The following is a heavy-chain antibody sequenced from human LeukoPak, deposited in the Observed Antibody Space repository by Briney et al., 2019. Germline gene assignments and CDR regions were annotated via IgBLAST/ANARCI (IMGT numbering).Heavy chain of an antibody. J-gene: IGHJ4*02. CDR1: GDSISYFY. CDR2: ISGSGST. CDR3: ARGVIAAGGNDVDY. Sequence: SETLSLTCSVSGDSISYFYWSWIRQAAGKGLEWIGRISGSGSTDYNASLKSRVTMSVDTSKNQLSLKVISVTAADTAVYYCARGVIAAGGNDVDYWGQGTLVTVSS. D-gene: IGHD6-13*01. V-gene: IGHV4-4*07.